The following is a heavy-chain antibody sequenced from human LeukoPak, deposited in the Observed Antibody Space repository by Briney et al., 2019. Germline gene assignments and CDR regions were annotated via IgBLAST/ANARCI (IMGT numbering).Heavy chain of an antibody. J-gene: IGHJ4*02. V-gene: IGHV3-30*04. CDR1: GFTFSSYA. CDR3: ARVLGAFGDY. Sequence: GGSLRLSCAASGFTFSSYAMHWVRQAPGKGLEWVAVISDDGSNKYYADSVKGRFTISRDNSKNTLYLQMNNLRIDDTAVYYCARVLGAFGDYWGQGTLVTVSS. CDR2: ISDDGSNK. D-gene: IGHD3-16*01.